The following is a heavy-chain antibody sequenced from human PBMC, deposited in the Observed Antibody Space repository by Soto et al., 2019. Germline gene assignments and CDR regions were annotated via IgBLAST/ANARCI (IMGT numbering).Heavy chain of an antibody. J-gene: IGHJ4*02. CDR2: ISYDGSNE. CDR3: AKVGDTATFDY. D-gene: IGHD5-18*01. V-gene: IGHV3-30*18. Sequence: QVQLVESGGGVVQPGRSLRLSCAASGLTFSSYGMHWVRQAPGKGLEWVAVISYDGSNEYYADSVKGRFTISRDNSKNPLHMQMHSLRAEDPAVSYCAKVGDTATFDYWGQGTLVTVSS. CDR1: GLTFSSYG.